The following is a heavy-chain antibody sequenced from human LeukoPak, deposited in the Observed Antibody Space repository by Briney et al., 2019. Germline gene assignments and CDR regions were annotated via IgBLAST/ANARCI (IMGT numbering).Heavy chain of an antibody. V-gene: IGHV3-23*01. D-gene: IGHD2-21*01. Sequence: PGGSLRLSCAASGFTFHNYAMSWARQAPGKGLEWVSAVSGSGANTYYAEFVKGRFTTSRDNSKNTLFLQMNSLRAEDTAIYYRAKQFGDYVGEAFDIWGQGTMVIVSS. CDR2: VSGSGANT. CDR1: GFTFHNYA. J-gene: IGHJ3*02. CDR3: AKQFGDYVGEAFDI.